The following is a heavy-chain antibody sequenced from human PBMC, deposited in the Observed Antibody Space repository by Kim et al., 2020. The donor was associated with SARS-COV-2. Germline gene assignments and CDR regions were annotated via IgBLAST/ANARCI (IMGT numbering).Heavy chain of an antibody. CDR2: IYYSGST. D-gene: IGHD4-4*01. CDR1: GSSISSYY. J-gene: IGHJ4*02. Sequence: SETLSLTCTVSGSSISSYYWSWIRQSPGKGLEWIGYIYYSGSTNYNPSLKSRVTISVDTSKNQFSLKLSSVTAADTAVYYCASVGNDYSNLGFDYWGQGT. V-gene: IGHV4-59*01. CDR3: ASVGNDYSNLGFDY.